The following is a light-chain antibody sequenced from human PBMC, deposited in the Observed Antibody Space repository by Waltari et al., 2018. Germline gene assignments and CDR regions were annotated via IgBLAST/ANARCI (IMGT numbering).Light chain of an antibody. CDR1: TLGEKY. Sequence: SYELTQPPSVSVSPGQTASITCSGNTLGEKYACWYQLKPGQSPVLIISQDTKRPSGIPERFSGSNSGNTATLTISGTQPMDEADYYCQAWDNNIVIFGGGTKLTVL. CDR3: QAWDNNIVI. J-gene: IGLJ2*01. V-gene: IGLV3-1*01. CDR2: QDT.